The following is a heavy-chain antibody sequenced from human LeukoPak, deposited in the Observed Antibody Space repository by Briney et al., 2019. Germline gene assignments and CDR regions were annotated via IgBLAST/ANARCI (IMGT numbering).Heavy chain of an antibody. D-gene: IGHD3-9*01. CDR2: IYYSGST. CDR3: AGTFYDILTRLPFPDY. Sequence: PSETLSLTCTVSGGSISSYYWRWIRQPPGKGLEWIGYIYYSGSTNYNPSLKSRVTISVDTSKNQFSLKLSSVTAADTAVYYCAGTFYDILTRLPFPDYWGQGTLVTVSS. V-gene: IGHV4-59*01. CDR1: GGSISSYY. J-gene: IGHJ4*02.